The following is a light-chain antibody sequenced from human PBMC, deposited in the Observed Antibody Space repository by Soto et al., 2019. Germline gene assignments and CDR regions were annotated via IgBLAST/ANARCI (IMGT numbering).Light chain of an antibody. V-gene: IGLV1-44*01. J-gene: IGLJ1*01. CDR3: ATWHDRPNIFYV. CDR2: AND. Sequence: QSVLTQPPSASGTPGQRVTISCSGSSSNIGDNTVNWYQKLPGTAPKLLILANDQRPSRVPDRVSGSKSGTSASLAISGLQSEDEVDYYCATWHDRPNIFYVFGTGTKLTVL. CDR1: SSNIGDNT.